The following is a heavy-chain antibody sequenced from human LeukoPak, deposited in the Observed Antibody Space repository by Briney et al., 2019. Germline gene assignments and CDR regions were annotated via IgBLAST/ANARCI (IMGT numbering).Heavy chain of an antibody. D-gene: IGHD3/OR15-3a*01. CDR2: IRDSGEA. J-gene: IGHJ5*02. V-gene: IGHV3-30*03. CDR3: ARDRAANQDWVEFDP. Sequence: GRSLRLSCAASGFTFSSSGMHWVRQAPGKGLEWVGLIRDSGEAFYADFARGRFAISRDESENTLYLQMNSLRVEDTAVYFCARDRAANQDWVEFDPWGQGTPVIVSS. CDR1: GFTFSSSG.